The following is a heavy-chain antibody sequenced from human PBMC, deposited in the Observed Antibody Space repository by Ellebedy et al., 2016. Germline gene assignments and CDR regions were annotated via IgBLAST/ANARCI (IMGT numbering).Heavy chain of an antibody. CDR3: VRDNSLTV. V-gene: IGHV3-7*03. Sequence: GESLKISCAASGFTFSSYWMSWVRQAPGKGLEWVASVNQDGGDKTYVDSVRGRFTISRDNAKDSLHLQMNSLRADDTAVYFCVRDNSLTVWGQGTTVTVSS. J-gene: IGHJ6*02. CDR2: VNQDGGDK. D-gene: IGHD2/OR15-2a*01. CDR1: GFTFSSYW.